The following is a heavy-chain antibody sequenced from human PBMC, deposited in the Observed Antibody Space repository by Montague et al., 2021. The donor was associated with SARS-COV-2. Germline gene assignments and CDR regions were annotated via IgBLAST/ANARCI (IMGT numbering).Heavy chain of an antibody. CDR1: GGSFSDYY. V-gene: IGHV4-34*01. J-gene: IGHJ2*01. Sequence: SETLSLTCAVHGGSFSDYYWSWIRQPPGKGLEWIGEINHSGSTNYNPSLKSRVTISVDTSKNQFSLKLSSVTAADTAVYYCARGAPTISMIVVVFTGAGWYFDRWGRGTLVTVSS. D-gene: IGHD3-22*01. CDR2: INHSGST. CDR3: ARGAPTISMIVVVFTGAGWYFDR.